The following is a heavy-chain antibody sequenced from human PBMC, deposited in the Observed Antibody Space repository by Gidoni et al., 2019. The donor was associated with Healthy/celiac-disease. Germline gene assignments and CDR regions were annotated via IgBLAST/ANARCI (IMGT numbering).Heavy chain of an antibody. CDR2: INPNSGGT. CDR3: AIAIWGSADY. D-gene: IGHD3-9*01. J-gene: IGHJ4*02. CDR1: GYPFTGAY. V-gene: IGHV1-2*02. Sequence: QVQLVQSGAEGKKPGASVKVSCQASGYPFTGAYMHGVRPAPGQGLEWMGWINPNSGGTNDAQKFQCRVTMTRYTSISTAYMELSRRRSDDTAVYYCAIAIWGSADYWGQGTLVTVSS.